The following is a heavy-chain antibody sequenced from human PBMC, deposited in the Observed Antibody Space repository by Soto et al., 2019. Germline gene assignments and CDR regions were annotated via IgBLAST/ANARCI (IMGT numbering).Heavy chain of an antibody. J-gene: IGHJ5*02. V-gene: IGHV4-30-4*01. CDR1: GFSIISGNYY. CDR2: IYSTGSS. CDR3: ARDGIKLWLSRRHPLDP. Sequence: SETXSLTCTVSGFSIISGNYYLSWIRQSPGKGLEWIGYIYSTGSSYYNPSLRSRVSMSVDTSKNHFSLNLSSVTAAETAVYFCARDGIKLWLSRRHPLDPWGQRTLVTVYS. D-gene: IGHD5-18*01.